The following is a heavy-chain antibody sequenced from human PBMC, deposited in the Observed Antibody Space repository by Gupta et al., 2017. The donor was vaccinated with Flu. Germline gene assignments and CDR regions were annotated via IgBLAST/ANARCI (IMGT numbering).Heavy chain of an antibody. Sequence: QVQLVQYGAELKKSGSSVNVSCKASGGTFSSYAISWVRKAPGYGAGRMGGMIPIFGTANYAQKFQGRVTITADKSTSTAYMELSSLRSEDTAVYYCAREVMAAAGPYFDYWGQGTLVTVSS. CDR3: AREVMAAAGPYFDY. CDR1: GGTFSSYA. J-gene: IGHJ4*02. D-gene: IGHD6-13*01. CDR2: MIPIFGTA. V-gene: IGHV1-69*06.